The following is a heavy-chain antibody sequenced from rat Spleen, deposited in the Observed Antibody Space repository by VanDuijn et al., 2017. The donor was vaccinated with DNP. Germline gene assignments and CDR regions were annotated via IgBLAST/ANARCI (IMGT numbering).Heavy chain of an antibody. CDR2: ISYDGGSN. J-gene: IGHJ4*01. V-gene: IGHV5-7*01. CDR3: ERVMYTTDGAMDA. Sequence: EVQLVESGGGLVQPGRSLKLSCAASGFTFSDYNMAWVRQAPKKGLEWVAYISYDGGSNYYRGSVKGRFTISRDNAKNTQYLQMDSLRSEDTATYYCERVMYTTDGAMDAWGQGTSVTVSS. D-gene: IGHD1-6*01. CDR1: GFTFSDYN.